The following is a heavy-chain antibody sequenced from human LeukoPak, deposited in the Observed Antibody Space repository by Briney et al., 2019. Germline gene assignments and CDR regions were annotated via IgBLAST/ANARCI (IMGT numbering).Heavy chain of an antibody. D-gene: IGHD6-6*01. CDR3: ARWGSIAVARFDY. CDR1: GGSISSYY. J-gene: IGHJ4*01. Sequence: KPSETLSLTCTVSGGSISSYYWSWIRQPPGKGLEWIGYIYYTGSTNYNPSLTSRVNISVDTSKNQFSLNLTSVTAADTAVYYCARWGSIAVARFDYWGQEPWSPSPQ. V-gene: IGHV4-59*01. CDR2: IYYTGST.